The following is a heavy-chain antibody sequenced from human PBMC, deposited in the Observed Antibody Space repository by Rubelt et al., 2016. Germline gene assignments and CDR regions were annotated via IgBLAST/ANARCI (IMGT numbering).Heavy chain of an antibody. Sequence: QVQLQQWGAGLLKPSETLSLTCAVYGGSFSGYYWSWIRQPPGKGLEWIGEINHSGSTNYNPSLTARVTISVDTSKNQVCLKLSSVTSEDSAVYYCARVKRLRDIWGQGTMVTVSS. CDR2: INHSGST. J-gene: IGHJ3*02. CDR1: GGSFSGYY. V-gene: IGHV4-34*01. CDR3: ARVKRLRDI.